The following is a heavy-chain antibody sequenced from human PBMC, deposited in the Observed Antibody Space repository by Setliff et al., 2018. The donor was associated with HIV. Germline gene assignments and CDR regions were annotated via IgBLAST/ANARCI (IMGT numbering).Heavy chain of an antibody. CDR3: GLAMGGHCSDGRCYCFDL. CDR2: FHQNGIP. J-gene: IGHJ4*02. D-gene: IGHD2-15*01. CDR1: GYSISSGFY. V-gene: IGHV4-38-2*01. Sequence: TLSLPCSVSGYSISSGFYWGWIRQLPGGGLEWIGSFHQNGIPYYSPSLKSRVSISVDVSKNQFSLRLSSVTAADTAVYYCGLAMGGHCSDGRCYCFDLWGQGALVTV.